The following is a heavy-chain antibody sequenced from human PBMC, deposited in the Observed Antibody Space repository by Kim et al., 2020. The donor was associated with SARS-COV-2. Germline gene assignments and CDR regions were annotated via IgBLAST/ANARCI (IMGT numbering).Heavy chain of an antibody. D-gene: IGHD2-8*01. CDR1: GGSISSSSYY. CDR2: IYYSGST. Sequence: SETLSLTCTVSGGSISSSSYYWGWIRQPPGKGLEWIGSIYYSGSTYYNPSLKSRVTISVDTSKNQFSLKLSSVTAADTAVYYCARLEDIVLMVYAILGGYFQHWGQGTLVTVSS. V-gene: IGHV4-39*01. J-gene: IGHJ1*01. CDR3: ARLEDIVLMVYAILGGYFQH.